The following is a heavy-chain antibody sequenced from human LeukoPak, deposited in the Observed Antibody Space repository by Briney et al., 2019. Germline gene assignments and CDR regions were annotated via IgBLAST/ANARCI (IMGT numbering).Heavy chain of an antibody. CDR3: AREWSYYDSSGYYSTPFDY. Sequence: PGGSLRLSCAASGFTFSSYSMNWARQAPGKGLEWVSSISSSSSYIYYADSVKGRFTISRDNAKNSLYLQMNSLRAEDTAVYYRAREWSYYDSSGYYSTPFDYWGQGTLVTVSS. J-gene: IGHJ4*02. CDR2: ISSSSSYI. CDR1: GFTFSSYS. V-gene: IGHV3-21*01. D-gene: IGHD3-22*01.